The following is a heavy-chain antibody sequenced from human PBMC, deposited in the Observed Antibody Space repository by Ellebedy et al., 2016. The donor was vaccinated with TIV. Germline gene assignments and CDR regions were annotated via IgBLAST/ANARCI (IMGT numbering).Heavy chain of an antibody. CDR2: IDPKDSST. Sequence: GESLKISCQASGYYFTSYWISWVRQMPGKGLEWMGRIDPKDSSTNYSPSFQGHVTISADRAITTAFLHWSSLQASDSAVYFCARYDDYDEIDVWGQGTLVIVSS. J-gene: IGHJ4*02. CDR1: GYYFTSYW. D-gene: IGHD4-17*01. V-gene: IGHV5-10-1*01. CDR3: ARYDDYDEIDV.